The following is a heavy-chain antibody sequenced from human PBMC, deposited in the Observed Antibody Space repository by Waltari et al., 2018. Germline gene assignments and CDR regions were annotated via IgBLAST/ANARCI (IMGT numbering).Heavy chain of an antibody. CDR2: INTNTGNP. Sequence: QVQLVQSGSELKTPGASVKVSCKASGSTFTSYAMNWVRQAPGQGLEWMGCINTNTGNPTYAQGCTVRFVFSLYTSVSTAYLQISSLKAEDTAVYYCARVRATKAVAGMLGYWGQGTLVTVSS. CDR3: ARVRATKAVAGMLGY. CDR1: GSTFTSYA. V-gene: IGHV7-4-1*02. J-gene: IGHJ4*02. D-gene: IGHD6-19*01.